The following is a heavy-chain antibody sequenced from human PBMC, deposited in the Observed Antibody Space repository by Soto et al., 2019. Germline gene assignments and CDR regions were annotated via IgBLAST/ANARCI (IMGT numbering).Heavy chain of an antibody. CDR2: ISHSGKTI. V-gene: IGHV3-48*03. Sequence: VESGGGLVQPGGSLRLPCEASKFTFSSHDMNWVRQAPGKGLEWVAYISHSGKTIYYADSVKGRFTITRDNVKNDMDLQIHSRHFEDTAVYYCRRDDTDCSGGSCNHDFWGQGTLVTVSP. J-gene: IGHJ4*02. CDR3: RRDDTDCSGGSCNHDF. CDR1: KFTFSSHD. D-gene: IGHD2-15*01.